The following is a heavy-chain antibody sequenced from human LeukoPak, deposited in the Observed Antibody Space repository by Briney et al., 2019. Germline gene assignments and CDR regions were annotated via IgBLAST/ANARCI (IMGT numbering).Heavy chain of an antibody. CDR2: INPNSGGT. D-gene: IGHD3-10*01. J-gene: IGHJ5*02. CDR1: GYTFTGYY. CDR3: ARGLPRITMVRGVIKGNWFDP. V-gene: IGHV1-2*03. Sequence: LAASVKVSCKASGYTFTGYYMHWVRQAPGQGLEWMGWINPNSGGTNYAQKFQGRVTMTRDTSISTAYMELSRLRSDDTAVYYCARGLPRITMVRGVIKGNWFDPWGQGTLVTVSS.